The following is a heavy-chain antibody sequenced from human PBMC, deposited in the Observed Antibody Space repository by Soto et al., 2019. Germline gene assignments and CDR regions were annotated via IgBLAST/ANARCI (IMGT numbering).Heavy chain of an antibody. CDR1: GYTFTAYF. J-gene: IGHJ2*01. CDR3: ARMELGYCTSGGCPPYWYFDL. Sequence: QVQLVQSGAEVMKPGASVKVSCKASGYTFTAYFIHWVRQAPGQGLEWMGWINPNTGATNYAQKFQDSVTMTRDTSISTAYMELSRLRSDDTAVYYCARMELGYCTSGGCPPYWYFDLWGRGTLITVSS. V-gene: IGHV1-2*04. CDR2: INPNTGAT. D-gene: IGHD2-8*01.